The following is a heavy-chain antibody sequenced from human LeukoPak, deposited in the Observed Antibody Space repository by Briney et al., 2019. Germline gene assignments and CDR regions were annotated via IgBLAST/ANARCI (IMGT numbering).Heavy chain of an antibody. CDR3: ARVGDSYDRSGYGGNY. D-gene: IGHD3-22*01. V-gene: IGHV3-9*01. J-gene: IGHJ4*02. Sequence: GGSLRLSCAASGFTFDDYAMHWVRQAPGKGLEWVSGISWNSGSIGYADSVKGRFTISRDNAKNSLYLQMNSLRAEDTALYYCARVGDSYDRSGYGGNYWGQGTLVTVSS. CDR1: GFTFDDYA. CDR2: ISWNSGSI.